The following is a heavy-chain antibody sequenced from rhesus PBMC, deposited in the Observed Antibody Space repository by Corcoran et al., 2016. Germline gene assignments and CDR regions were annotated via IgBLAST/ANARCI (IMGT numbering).Heavy chain of an antibody. CDR1: GGSISSSHW. CDR3: ARRKYSWNYFDY. D-gene: IGHD1-1-1*01. Sequence: QVQLQESGPGLVKPSETLSLTCAVSGGSISSSHWWRWIRPPPGKGLEWIGGIYSNSERTNYNPSLKSRVTISKDTSKNQFSLKLSSVTAADTAVYYCARRKYSWNYFDYWGQGVLVTVSS. J-gene: IGHJ4*01. CDR2: IYSNSERT. V-gene: IGHV4S18*01.